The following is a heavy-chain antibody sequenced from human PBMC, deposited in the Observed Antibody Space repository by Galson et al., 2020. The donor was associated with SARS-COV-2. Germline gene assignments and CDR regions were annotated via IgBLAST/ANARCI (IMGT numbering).Heavy chain of an antibody. Sequence: SETLSLTCTVSGGSISSYYWSWIRQPPGKGLEWIGYIYYSGSTNYNPSLKSRVTISVDTSKNQFSLKLSSVTAADTAVYYCARTLFYCSGGSCYRLRWFDPWGQGTLVTVSS. D-gene: IGHD2-15*01. CDR1: GGSISSYY. V-gene: IGHV4-59*13. CDR3: ARTLFYCSGGSCYRLRWFDP. CDR2: IYYSGST. J-gene: IGHJ5*02.